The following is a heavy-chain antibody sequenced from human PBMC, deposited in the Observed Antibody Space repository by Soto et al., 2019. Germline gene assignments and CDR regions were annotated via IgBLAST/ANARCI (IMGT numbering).Heavy chain of an antibody. Sequence: SGTLSLTCTVSGDSISSYYWSWIRQPPGKGLEWIGYIYYSGSTNYNPSLKSRVTISIDTSKNQFSLKLSSVTAADTAVYYCARGRHSTSLFDYYYYMDVWGKGTTVTVSS. CDR2: IYYSGST. CDR3: ARGRHSTSLFDYYYYMDV. V-gene: IGHV4-59*08. D-gene: IGHD4-4*01. J-gene: IGHJ6*03. CDR1: GDSISSYY.